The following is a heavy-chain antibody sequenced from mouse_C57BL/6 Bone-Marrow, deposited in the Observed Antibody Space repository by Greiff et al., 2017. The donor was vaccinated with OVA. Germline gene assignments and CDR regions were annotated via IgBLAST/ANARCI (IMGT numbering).Heavy chain of an antibody. CDR1: GYTFTSYG. CDR2: IYPRSGNT. J-gene: IGHJ3*01. CDR3: ARGGLYYYGSSPAWFAY. V-gene: IGHV1-81*01. D-gene: IGHD1-1*01. Sequence: QVQLQQSGAELARPGASVKLSCKASGYTFTSYGISWVKQRTGQGLEWIGEIYPRSGNTYYNEKFKGKATLTAAKSSSTAYMGLRSLTSEDSAVYFCARGGLYYYGSSPAWFAYWGQGTLVTVSA.